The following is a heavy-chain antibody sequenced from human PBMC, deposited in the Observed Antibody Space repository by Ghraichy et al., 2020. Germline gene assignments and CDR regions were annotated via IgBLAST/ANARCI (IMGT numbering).Heavy chain of an antibody. Sequence: SGPTLVKPTQTLTLTCTFSGFSLSTSGMRVSWIRQPPGKALEWLARIDWDDDKFYSTYLKTRLTISKDTSKNQVVLKMTNMDPVDTATYYCARSRLYPAASDYYYYGMDVWGQGTTVTVSS. D-gene: IGHD3-3*01. CDR2: IDWDDDK. V-gene: IGHV2-70*04. CDR1: GFSLSTSGMR. J-gene: IGHJ6*02. CDR3: ARSRLYPAASDYYYYGMDV.